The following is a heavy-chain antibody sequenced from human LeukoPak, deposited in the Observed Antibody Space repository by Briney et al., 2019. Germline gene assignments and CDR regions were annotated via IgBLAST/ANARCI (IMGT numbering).Heavy chain of an antibody. CDR3: SRQIRATTDYFDY. V-gene: IGHV3-49*04. D-gene: IGHD5-12*01. CDR1: GFTFGDYA. J-gene: IGHJ4*02. Sequence: PGGPLRLSCTASGFTFGDYAMNWVRQAPGKGLEWVGFIRSKTYGGTTAYAASVKGRFTISRDDSKNIAYLQMNSLKTEDTAVYYCSRQIRATTDYFDYWGQGTLVTVSS. CDR2: IRSKTYGGTT.